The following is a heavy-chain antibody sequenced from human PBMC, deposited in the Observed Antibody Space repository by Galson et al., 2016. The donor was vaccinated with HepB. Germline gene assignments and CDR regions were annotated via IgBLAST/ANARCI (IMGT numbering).Heavy chain of an antibody. Sequence: TLSPTCAVYCGSVSGNCWSWISQPPEKGLGWIGSIYSDGTPHSNPSPKTRVTFSVETSQNQFSLKLTSVTAGDAAVYYWATRVVTTLRGLGSWGPGTLVTVSS. CDR2: IYSDGTP. D-gene: IGHD4-23*01. V-gene: IGHV4-34*09. J-gene: IGHJ5*02. CDR1: CGSVSGNC. CDR3: ATRVVTTLRGLGS.